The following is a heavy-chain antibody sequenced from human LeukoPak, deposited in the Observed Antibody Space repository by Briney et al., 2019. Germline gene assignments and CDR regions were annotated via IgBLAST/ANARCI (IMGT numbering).Heavy chain of an antibody. CDR1: GGTFSSYA. J-gene: IGHJ4*02. Sequence: ASVKVSCKASGGTFSSYAISWVRQAPGQGLEWMGRIIPIFGTANYAQKFQGRVTITTDESTSTAYMELSSLRSEDTAVYYCSRERHIWAMRLGGGEFDYWGQGTLVTVSS. D-gene: IGHD3-16*01. CDR3: SRERHIWAMRLGGGEFDY. V-gene: IGHV1-69*05. CDR2: IIPIFGTA.